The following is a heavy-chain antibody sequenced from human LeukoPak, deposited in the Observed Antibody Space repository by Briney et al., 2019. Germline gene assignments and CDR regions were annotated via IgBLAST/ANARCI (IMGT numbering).Heavy chain of an antibody. D-gene: IGHD3-22*01. CDR1: GYTFTGYY. V-gene: IGHV1-2*02. CDR3: ARDPNYYDSSGH. Sequence: GASVKVSRKASGYTFTGYYMHWVRQAPGQGLEWMGWINPNSGGTNYAQKFQGRVTMTRDTSISTAYMELSRLISDDTAVYYCARDPNYYDSSGHWGQGTLVTVSS. CDR2: INPNSGGT. J-gene: IGHJ4*02.